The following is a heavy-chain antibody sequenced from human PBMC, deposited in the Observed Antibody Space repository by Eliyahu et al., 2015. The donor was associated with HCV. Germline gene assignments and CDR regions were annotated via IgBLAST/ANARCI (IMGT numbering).Heavy chain of an antibody. D-gene: IGHD3-10*01. V-gene: IGHV1-69*01. J-gene: IGHJ5*02. CDR2: VIPLSGRT. Sequence: QLQLVQSGPELKKPGSSVRLSCKASGGAFNKSAVSWVRQAPGQGLEWMGAVIPLSGRTYYADQFRGKMTMSADGPAAAEGGPGPGYLELTNLASEDTALYFCARLGAGDDGLHWFGPWGQGSLVTVSS. CDR3: ARLGAGDDGLHWFGP. CDR1: GGAFNKSA.